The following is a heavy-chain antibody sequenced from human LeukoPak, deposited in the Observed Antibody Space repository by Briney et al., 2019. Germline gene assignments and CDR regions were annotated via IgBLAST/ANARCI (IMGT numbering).Heavy chain of an antibody. V-gene: IGHV1-69*01. Sequence: SVKVSCKASGGTFSSYAISWVRQAPGQGLEWMGGIIPIFGTANYAQKFQGRVTITADESPSTAYMELSSLRSEDTAVYYCARVRDYYDSSGYTDAFDIWGQGTMVTVSS. D-gene: IGHD3-22*01. CDR3: ARVRDYYDSSGYTDAFDI. CDR1: GGTFSSYA. CDR2: IIPIFGTA. J-gene: IGHJ3*02.